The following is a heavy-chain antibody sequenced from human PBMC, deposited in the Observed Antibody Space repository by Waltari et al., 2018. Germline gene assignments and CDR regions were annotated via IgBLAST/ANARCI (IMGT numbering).Heavy chain of an antibody. V-gene: IGHV3-9*03. Sequence: EVQLVESGGDLVQTGRSLRLSCAASGFTFDDYAMHWVRQAPGKGLEWVSGISWNSDRIGYADSVKGRFTISRDNAKNSLFLQMNSLRTDDMALYYCAKGRGGYHHDAFDFWGQGTRVTVS. CDR2: ISWNSDRI. D-gene: IGHD3-22*01. CDR3: AKGRGGYHHDAFDF. CDR1: GFTFDDYA. J-gene: IGHJ3*01.